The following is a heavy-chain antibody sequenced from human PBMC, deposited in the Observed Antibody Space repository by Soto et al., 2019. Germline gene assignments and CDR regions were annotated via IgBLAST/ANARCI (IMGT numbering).Heavy chain of an antibody. J-gene: IGHJ4*02. CDR3: AADTGSSSRYVLPL. CDR2: IVVGSGNT. Sequence: GASVKVSCKASGFTFTSSAMQWVRQARGQRLEWIGWIVVGSGNTNYAQKFQERVTITRDMSTSTAYMELSSLRSEDTAVYYCAADTGSSSRYVLPLWGQGTLVTVSS. V-gene: IGHV1-58*02. D-gene: IGHD6-13*01. CDR1: GFTFTSSA.